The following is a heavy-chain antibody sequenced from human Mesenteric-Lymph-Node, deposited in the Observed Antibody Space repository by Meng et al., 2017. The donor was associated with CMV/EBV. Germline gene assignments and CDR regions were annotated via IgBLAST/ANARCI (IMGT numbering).Heavy chain of an antibody. CDR3: ARDPPRAGKLDY. CDR1: GFTFSNAW. V-gene: IGHV3-15*01. J-gene: IGHJ4*02. Sequence: ASGFTFSNAWMRWVRQAPGKGLECVGRIKSKTDGGTTDYAAPVKGRFTISRDNAKNSLYLQMNSLRAEDTAVYYCARDPPRAGKLDYWGQGTLVTVSS. D-gene: IGHD6-19*01. CDR2: IKSKTDGGTT.